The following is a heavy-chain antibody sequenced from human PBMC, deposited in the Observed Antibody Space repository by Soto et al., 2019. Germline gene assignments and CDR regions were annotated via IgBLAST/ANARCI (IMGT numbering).Heavy chain of an antibody. J-gene: IGHJ4*02. CDR3: ARDNTYYDILTGYYDTPSDY. D-gene: IGHD3-9*01. CDR1: GGSVSSGSYY. Sequence: SETLSLTCTVSGGSVSSGSYYWSWIRQPPGKGLEWIGYIYYSGSTNYNPSLKSRVTISVDTSKNQFSLKLSSVTAADTAVYYCARDNTYYDILTGYYDTPSDYWGQGTLVTVSS. V-gene: IGHV4-61*01. CDR2: IYYSGST.